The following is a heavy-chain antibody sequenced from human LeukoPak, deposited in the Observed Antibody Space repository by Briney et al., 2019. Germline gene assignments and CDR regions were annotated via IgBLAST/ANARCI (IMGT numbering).Heavy chain of an antibody. CDR1: GDSIRSYY. D-gene: IGHD3-22*01. CDR2: IYYSECT. J-gene: IGHJ5*02. CDR3: ARHIIVLYYYDSSGSNWFDP. Sequence: PSETLSLTCIFSGDSIRSYYCSWLRQPPARGLAWIGYIYYSECTNYNPPLNSRVTISVDTSKNQFSLKLSTVTAADTAEYYCARHIIVLYYYDSSGSNWFDPWGQGTLVTVPS. V-gene: IGHV4-59*08.